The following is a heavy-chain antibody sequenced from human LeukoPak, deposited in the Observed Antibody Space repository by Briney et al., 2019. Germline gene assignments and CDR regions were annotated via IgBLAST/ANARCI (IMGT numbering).Heavy chain of an antibody. Sequence: PWGSLRLSCAASGFTFSNYWMRWVRQAPGKGLEWVANIKQDGSEKYYVDSVKGRFTISRDNAKNSLYLQMNSLRAEDTAVYYCARDGATFSGYDWYYYMDVWGKGTTVTVSS. V-gene: IGHV3-7*01. D-gene: IGHD5-12*01. CDR3: ARDGATFSGYDWYYYMDV. J-gene: IGHJ6*03. CDR2: IKQDGSEK. CDR1: GFTFSNYW.